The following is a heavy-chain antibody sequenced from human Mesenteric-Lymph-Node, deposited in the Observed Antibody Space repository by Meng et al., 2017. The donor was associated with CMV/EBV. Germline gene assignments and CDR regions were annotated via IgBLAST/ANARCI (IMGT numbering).Heavy chain of an antibody. D-gene: IGHD6-19*01. Sequence: GGSLRLSCVVSGFTFKNYAMTWVRQGPGEGLEWVSAISGNGDSTYYADSVKGRFIISSDDSKNTLYLQMNSLRVEDTAVYYCAKGSSGWLADYFDLWGQGTLVTVSS. J-gene: IGHJ4*02. CDR2: ISGNGDST. V-gene: IGHV3-23*01. CDR1: GFTFKNYA. CDR3: AKGSSGWLADYFDL.